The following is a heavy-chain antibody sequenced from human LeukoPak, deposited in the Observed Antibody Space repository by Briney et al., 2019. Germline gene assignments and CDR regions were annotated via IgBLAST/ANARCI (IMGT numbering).Heavy chain of an antibody. CDR1: GGSISSGGYS. CDR2: IYHSGST. Sequence: PSQTLALTCAVSGGSISSGGYSWSWIPQPPGKGLEWIGYIYHSGSTYYNPSLKSRVTISVDRSKNQFSLKLSSVTAADTAVYYCARGYGDYGDNWFDPWGQGTLVTVSS. J-gene: IGHJ5*02. D-gene: IGHD4-17*01. V-gene: IGHV4-30-2*01. CDR3: ARGYGDYGDNWFDP.